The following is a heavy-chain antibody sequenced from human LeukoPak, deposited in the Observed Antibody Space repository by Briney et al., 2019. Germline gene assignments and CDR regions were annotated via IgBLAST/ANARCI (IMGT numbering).Heavy chain of an antibody. Sequence: PGGSLRLSCAASGFTFSDYYMSWIRQAPGKGLEWVSYISSSGSTIYYADSVKGRFTISGDNAKNSLYLQMNSLRAEDTAVYYCGYYDSSGYYDNDYWGQGTLVTVSS. D-gene: IGHD3-22*01. CDR1: GFTFSDYY. J-gene: IGHJ4*02. CDR3: GYYDSSGYYDNDY. V-gene: IGHV3-11*01. CDR2: ISSSGSTI.